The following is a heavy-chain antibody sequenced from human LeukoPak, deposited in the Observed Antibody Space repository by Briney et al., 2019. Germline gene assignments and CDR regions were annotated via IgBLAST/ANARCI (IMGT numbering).Heavy chain of an antibody. J-gene: IGHJ3*02. Sequence: SETLSLTCTVSGGSISSYYWSWIRQPPGKGLEWIGYIYYSGSTNYNPSPKSRVTISLDTSKNHFSLKLTSVTAADTAMYYCARRGTAFDIWGQGTMVTVSS. CDR1: GGSISSYY. CDR2: IYYSGST. V-gene: IGHV4-59*01. CDR3: ARRGTAFDI. D-gene: IGHD3-16*01.